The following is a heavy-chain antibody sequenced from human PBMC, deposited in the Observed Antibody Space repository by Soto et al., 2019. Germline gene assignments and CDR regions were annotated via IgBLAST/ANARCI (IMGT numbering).Heavy chain of an antibody. CDR1: GYTFTSYG. V-gene: IGHV1-18*01. CDR2: ISAYNGNT. D-gene: IGHD3-3*01. CDR3: ASSTPLYDFWSGLTQP. J-gene: IGHJ5*02. Sequence: ASVKVSCKASGYTFTSYGISWVRQAPGQGLEWMGWISAYNGNTNYAQKLQGRVTMTTDTSTSTAYMELRSLRSDDTAVYYCASSTPLYDFWSGLTQPWGQVTLVTVSS.